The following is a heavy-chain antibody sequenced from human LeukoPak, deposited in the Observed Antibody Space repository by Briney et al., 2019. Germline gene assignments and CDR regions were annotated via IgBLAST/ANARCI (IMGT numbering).Heavy chain of an antibody. J-gene: IGHJ5*02. Sequence: ETLSLTCAVYGGSFSGYYWSWIRQPPGKGLEWVSAISGSGGSTYYADSVKGRFTISRDNSKNTLYLQMNSLRAEDTAVYYCNSRWFDPWGQGTLVTVSS. D-gene: IGHD6-13*01. CDR3: NSRWFDP. V-gene: IGHV3-23*01. CDR2: ISGSGGST. CDR1: GGSFSGYY.